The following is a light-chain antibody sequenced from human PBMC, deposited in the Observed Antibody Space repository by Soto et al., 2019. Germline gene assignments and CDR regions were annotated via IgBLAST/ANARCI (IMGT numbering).Light chain of an antibody. Sequence: QSALTQPASVSGSPGQSITISCTGTNGDVGSYDLVSWYQRYPGEAPKLIIYEVNKRPSGISNRFSGSKSGNTASLTISGLQAEDEAEYDCSYAGSNSLIFGGGTKLTVL. V-gene: IGLV2-23*02. J-gene: IGLJ2*01. CDR2: EVN. CDR3: CSYAGSNSLI. CDR1: NGDVGSYDL.